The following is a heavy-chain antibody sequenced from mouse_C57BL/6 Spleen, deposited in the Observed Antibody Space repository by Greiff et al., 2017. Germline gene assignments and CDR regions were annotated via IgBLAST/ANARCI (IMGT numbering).Heavy chain of an antibody. CDR2: ISDGGSYT. CDR1: GFTFSSYA. V-gene: IGHV5-4*03. J-gene: IGHJ4*01. Sequence: EVKVVESGGGLVKPGGSLKLSCAASGFTFSSYAMSWVRQTPEKRLEWVATISDGGSYTYYPDNVKGRFTISRDNAKNNLYLQMSHLKSEDTAMYYCARDGPTGAMDYWGQGTSVTVSS. D-gene: IGHD2-3*01. CDR3: ARDGPTGAMDY.